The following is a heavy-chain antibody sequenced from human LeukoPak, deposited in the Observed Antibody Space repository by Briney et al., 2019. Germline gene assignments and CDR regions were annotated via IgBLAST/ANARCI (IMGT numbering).Heavy chain of an antibody. Sequence: GGSLRLSCAASGFTFSSCAMSWVRQAPGKGLEWVSAISGSGGSTYYADSVKGRFTISRDNSKNTLYLQMNSLRAEDTAVYYCARDRVVRGVIAPLDYWGQGTLVTVSS. J-gene: IGHJ4*02. CDR1: GFTFSSCA. V-gene: IGHV3-23*01. CDR3: ARDRVVRGVIAPLDY. D-gene: IGHD3-10*01. CDR2: ISGSGGST.